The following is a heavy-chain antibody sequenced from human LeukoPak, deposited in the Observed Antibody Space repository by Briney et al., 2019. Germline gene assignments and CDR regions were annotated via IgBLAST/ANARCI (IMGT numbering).Heavy chain of an antibody. D-gene: IGHD6-6*01. CDR3: ARESYSSSYLFDF. CDR1: GGSISSGGYY. CDR2: IYYSGST. J-gene: IGHJ4*02. V-gene: IGHV4-31*03. Sequence: PSQTLSLTCTVSGGSISSGGYYWSWIRQHPGKGLEWIGYIYYSGSTNYNPSLKSRVTMSVDTSKNQISLKVNSVTAADTAVYYCARESYSSSYLFDFWGQGTLVTVSS.